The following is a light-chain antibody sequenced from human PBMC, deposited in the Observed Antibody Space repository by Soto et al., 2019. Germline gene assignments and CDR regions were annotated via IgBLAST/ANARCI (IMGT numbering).Light chain of an antibody. J-gene: IGLJ2*01. V-gene: IGLV2-8*01. CDR3: SSYGGSNPVV. Sequence: QSALTQPPSASGSPGQSVTISFTGSSSDVGGYNYVSWYQQHPGKAPKLMIYEVSKRPSGVPDRLSGSKSGNTASLTVSGLQAEDEADDYCSSYGGSNPVVFGGGTKLPVL. CDR2: EVS. CDR1: SSDVGGYNY.